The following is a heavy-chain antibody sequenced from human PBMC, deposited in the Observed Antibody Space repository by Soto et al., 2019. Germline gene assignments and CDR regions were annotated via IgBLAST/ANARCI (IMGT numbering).Heavy chain of an antibody. D-gene: IGHD2-15*01. CDR1: GGSISSGGYS. V-gene: IGHV4-30-2*01. CDR3: ARALYCSGGSCYSWFDP. J-gene: IGHJ5*02. CDR2: IYHSGST. Sequence: QLQLQESGSGLVKPSQTLSLTCAVSGGSISSGGYSWSWIRQPPGKGLEWIGYIYHSGSTYYNPSLKSRVTISVDRSKNQFSLKLSSVTAADMAVYYCARALYCSGGSCYSWFDPWGQGTLVTVSS.